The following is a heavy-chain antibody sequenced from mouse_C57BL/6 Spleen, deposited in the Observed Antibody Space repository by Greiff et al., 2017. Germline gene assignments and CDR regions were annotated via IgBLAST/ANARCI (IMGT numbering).Heavy chain of an antibody. D-gene: IGHD1-1*01. Sequence: QVQLQQPGAELVKPGASVKMSCKASGYTFTSYWITWVKQRPGQGLEWIGDIYPGSGSTNYNEKFKSKATLNVDNSSSTAYMQLSSLTSEDSAVYYCAYYYGTNFDVWGTGTTVTVSS. V-gene: IGHV1-55*01. CDR1: GYTFTSYW. J-gene: IGHJ1*03. CDR2: IYPGSGST. CDR3: AYYYGTNFDV.